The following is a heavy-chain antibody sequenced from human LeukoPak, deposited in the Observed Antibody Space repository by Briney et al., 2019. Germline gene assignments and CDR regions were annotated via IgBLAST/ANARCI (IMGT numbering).Heavy chain of an antibody. Sequence: SSETLSLTCTVSGGSISSGGYYWSWIRQHPGKGLEWIGYIYYSGSTYYNPSLKSRVTISVDTSKNQFSLKLSSVTAADTAVYYCARDHDSYGLDYWGQGTLVTVSS. J-gene: IGHJ4*02. CDR2: IYYSGST. V-gene: IGHV4-31*03. CDR3: ARDHDSYGLDY. D-gene: IGHD5-18*01. CDR1: GGSISSGGYY.